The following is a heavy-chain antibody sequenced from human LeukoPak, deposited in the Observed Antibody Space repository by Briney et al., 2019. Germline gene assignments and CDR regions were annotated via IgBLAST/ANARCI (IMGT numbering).Heavy chain of an antibody. CDR1: GGTFSNYA. Sequence: ATVKVSCKASGGTFSNYAISWVRQAPGQGLEWMGWINTNTGNPTYAQGFTGRFVFSLDTSVSTAYLQISSLQAEDTDVYYCARDADRERDIVVVVADGGNWFDPWGQGTLVTVSS. V-gene: IGHV7-4-1*02. CDR3: ARDADRERDIVVVVADGGNWFDP. J-gene: IGHJ5*02. CDR2: INTNTGNP. D-gene: IGHD2-15*01.